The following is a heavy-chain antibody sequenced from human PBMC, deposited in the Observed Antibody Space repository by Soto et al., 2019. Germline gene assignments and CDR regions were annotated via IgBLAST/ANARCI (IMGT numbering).Heavy chain of an antibody. CDR1: GFSLTTSGVG. V-gene: IGHV2-5*02. J-gene: IGHJ4*02. CDR2: IYWDDDK. Sequence: QITLKESGPTLVKPTQTLTLTCTFSGFSLTTSGVGVGWIRQPPGKALEWLALIYWDDDKRYSPSLKSRLTITRXTXKXXVVLTMTNVDPVDTATYYCAHLYCGGACYAYYFDYWGQGTLVTVSS. D-gene: IGHD2-21*02. CDR3: AHLYCGGACYAYYFDY.